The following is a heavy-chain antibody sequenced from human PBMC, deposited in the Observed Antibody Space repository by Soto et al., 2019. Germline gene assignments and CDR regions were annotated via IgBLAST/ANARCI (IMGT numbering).Heavy chain of an antibody. V-gene: IGHV3-30-3*01. CDR3: ARDDRRYSGSYYYGMDV. CDR2: ISYDGSNK. D-gene: IGHD1-26*01. J-gene: IGHJ6*02. Sequence: GGSLRLSCAASGFTFSSYAMHWVRQAPGKGLEWVAVISYDGSNKYYADSVKGRFTISRDNSKNTPYLQMNSLRAEDTAVYYCARDDRRYSGSYYYGMDVWGQGTTVTVSS. CDR1: GFTFSSYA.